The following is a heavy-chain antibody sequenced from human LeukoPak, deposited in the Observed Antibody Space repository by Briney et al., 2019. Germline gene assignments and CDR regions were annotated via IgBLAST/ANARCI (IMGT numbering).Heavy chain of an antibody. D-gene: IGHD3-10*01. CDR3: ARDPSFPMVRGVIGNAFDI. V-gene: IGHV1-46*01. CDR2: INPSGGAT. J-gene: IGHJ3*02. Sequence: ASVKVSCKASGYTFSSYYMHWVRQAPGQGLEWMGIINPSGGATSYAQKFQGRVTITADKSTSTAYMELSSLRSEDTAVYYCARDPSFPMVRGVIGNAFDIWGQGTMVTVSS. CDR1: GYTFSSYY.